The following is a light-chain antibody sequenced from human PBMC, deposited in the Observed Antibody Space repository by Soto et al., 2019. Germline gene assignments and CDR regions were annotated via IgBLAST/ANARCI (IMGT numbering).Light chain of an antibody. CDR1: QSVGTN. J-gene: IGKJ1*01. CDR3: QEYNNWPTWT. V-gene: IGKV3-15*01. Sequence: LVMTQSPATLSVSPWGRATLSCRASQSVGTNLAWYQQKPRQAPRLLIYAASTRATGLPARFSGSGSGTDFTLTISSLQSEDFAVYYCQEYNNWPTWTFGQGTKVDIK. CDR2: AAS.